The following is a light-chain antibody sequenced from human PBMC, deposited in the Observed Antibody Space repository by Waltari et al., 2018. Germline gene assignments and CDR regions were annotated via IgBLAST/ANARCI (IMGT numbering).Light chain of an antibody. CDR2: EVS. CDR1: DSDVGAYDF. J-gene: IGLJ1*01. V-gene: IGLV2-14*01. CDR3: SSYTTSSAPGV. Sequence: QSALTQPASVSGSPGQSITISCSGTDSDVGAYDFVSWYQQHPGKAPPLLIYEVSHRPSGISNRFSASKSGNTAALTISGLQAEDEADYYCSSYTTSSAPGVFGTGTRVTVL.